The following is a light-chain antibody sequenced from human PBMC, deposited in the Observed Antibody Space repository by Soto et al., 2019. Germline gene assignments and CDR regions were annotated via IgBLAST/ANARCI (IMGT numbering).Light chain of an antibody. V-gene: IGLV9-49*01. CDR2: VGTGGIVG. CDR1: SGYRNYQ. Sequence: QAVVTQPPSASASLGASVTLTCTLSSGYRNYQVDWYQQRPGKGPRFVMRVGTGGIVGSKGDGSPDRFLVLGSGLHRNLTLRNIHEAEDSYYYCGTDHGSGTKCVNVLGTGTKLTVL. J-gene: IGLJ1*01. CDR3: GTDHGSGTKCVNV.